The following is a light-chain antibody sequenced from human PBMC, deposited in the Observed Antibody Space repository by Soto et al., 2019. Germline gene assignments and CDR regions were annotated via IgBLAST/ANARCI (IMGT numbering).Light chain of an antibody. J-gene: IGKJ1*01. CDR3: MQPLQSWT. CDR1: QSLLHNNGYNY. V-gene: IGKV2-28*01. Sequence: DIVMTQTPLSLPVTPVEPASISCXSNQSLLHNNGYNYLDWYLQKPGQSPQLLIYLGSNRASGVPDRFSGSGSGTDFTLKISRVEAEDVGVYYCMQPLQSWTFGQGTKVDIK. CDR2: LGS.